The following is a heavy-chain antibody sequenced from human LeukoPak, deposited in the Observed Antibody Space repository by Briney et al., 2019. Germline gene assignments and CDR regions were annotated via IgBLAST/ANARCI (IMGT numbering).Heavy chain of an antibody. CDR3: ARGYCGGDCYSEYYYYYGMDV. CDR1: GYTFTGYY. CDR2: INPNSGGT. J-gene: IGHJ6*02. D-gene: IGHD2-21*02. V-gene: IGHV1-2*02. Sequence: ASVKVSCKASGYTFTGYYMHWVRQAPGQGLEWMGWINPNSGGTNYAQKFQGRVTMTRDTSISTAYMELSRLRSDDTAVYYCARGYCGGDCYSEYYYYYGMDVWGQGTTVTVSS.